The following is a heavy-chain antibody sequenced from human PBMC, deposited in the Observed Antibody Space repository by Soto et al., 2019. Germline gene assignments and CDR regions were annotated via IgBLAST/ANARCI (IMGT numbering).Heavy chain of an antibody. CDR2: IIPIFGTA. V-gene: IGHV1-69*13. D-gene: IGHD3-9*01. CDR1: GGTFSSCA. J-gene: IGHJ6*02. CDR3: ARAQFPYYDILTGGRGVDYYYYYGMDV. Sequence: SVKVSCKASGGTFSSCAISWVRQAPGQGLEWMGGIIPIFGTANYAQKFQGRVTITADESTSTAYMELSSLRSEDTAVYYCARAQFPYYDILTGGRGVDYYYYYGMDVWGQGTTVTVSS.